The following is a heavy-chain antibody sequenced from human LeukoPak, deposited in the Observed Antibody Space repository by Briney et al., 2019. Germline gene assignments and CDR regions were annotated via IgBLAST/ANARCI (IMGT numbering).Heavy chain of an antibody. CDR3: ARDPDQTYYYDRSGG. D-gene: IGHD3-22*01. CDR2: IIPIFGTA. V-gene: IGHV1-69*05. J-gene: IGHJ4*02. Sequence: SVKVSCKASGGTFSSYAISWVRQAPGQGLEWMGRIIPIFGTANYAQKFQGRVTITTDESTNTAYMELSSLRSEDTAVYYCARDPDQTYYYDRSGGWGQGTLVTVSS. CDR1: GGTFSSYA.